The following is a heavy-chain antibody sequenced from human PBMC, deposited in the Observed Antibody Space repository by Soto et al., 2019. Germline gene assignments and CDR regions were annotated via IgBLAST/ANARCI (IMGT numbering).Heavy chain of an antibody. CDR1: GFTFSNYA. J-gene: IGHJ6*03. Sequence: EVQLLESGGGLVQPGGSLRLSCAASGFTFSNYAMSWVRQTPGKGLEWVSAISGSGGTTYSADSVKGRFTISRDNSKNMLYLQMNGLRAEDTAAYYCAKDRYGGGHFYYYMDVWGKGTTVTVSS. D-gene: IGHD4-17*01. CDR2: ISGSGGTT. CDR3: AKDRYGGGHFYYYMDV. V-gene: IGHV3-23*01.